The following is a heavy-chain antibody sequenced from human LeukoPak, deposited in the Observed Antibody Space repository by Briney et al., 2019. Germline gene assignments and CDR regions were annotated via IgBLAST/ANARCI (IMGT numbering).Heavy chain of an antibody. V-gene: IGHV4-59*01. CDR1: DDSITIYY. CDR2: IDHTGST. J-gene: IGHJ4*02. D-gene: IGHD6-13*01. Sequence: PSETLSLTCTVSDDSITIYYWTWIRRPPGKGLEWIGYIDHTGSTNYNPSLNSRVTISRDTSKNHFSLELSSVTAADTAVYYCARVRRGSSSWFFDYWGQGTLVTVSS. CDR3: ARVRRGSSSWFFDY.